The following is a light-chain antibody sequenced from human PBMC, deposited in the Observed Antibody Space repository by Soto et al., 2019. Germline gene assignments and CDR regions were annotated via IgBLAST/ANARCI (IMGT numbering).Light chain of an antibody. CDR2: KSS. J-gene: IGKJ1*01. CDR3: QQYNNYSWT. Sequence: DIQMTQSPSTLSASVGDRVTITCRASQSISTWLAWYQQKPGEAPKLLIYKSSSLESWVPSRFSGSGSGTEFTLTISSLQPADFATYYCQQYNNYSWTFGQGTKVEI. CDR1: QSISTW. V-gene: IGKV1-5*03.